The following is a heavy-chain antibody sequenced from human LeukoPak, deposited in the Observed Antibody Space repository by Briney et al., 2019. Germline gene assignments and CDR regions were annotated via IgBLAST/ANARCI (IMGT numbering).Heavy chain of an antibody. CDR2: IWYDGSNQ. D-gene: IGHD2-21*01. Sequence: GGSLRLSCAASGFTFSTCGMHWVRQAPGKGLEWVAVIWYDGSNQYYADSVKGRFTISRDNSKNTLYLQMNSLRAEDTAVYYCARNIPVTRWGYWGQGTLVTVSS. J-gene: IGHJ4*02. CDR3: ARNIPVTRWGY. CDR1: GFTFSTCG. V-gene: IGHV3-33*01.